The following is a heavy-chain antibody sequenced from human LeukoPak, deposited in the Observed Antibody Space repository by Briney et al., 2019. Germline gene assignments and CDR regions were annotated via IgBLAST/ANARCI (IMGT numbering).Heavy chain of an antibody. V-gene: IGHV3-23*01. CDR1: GFTFSSYA. D-gene: IGHD3-22*01. CDR2: ISASGGST. Sequence: PGGSLRLSCAASGFTFSSYAMSWVRQAPGQGLERVSAISASGGSTYYVDSVKGRFAISRDNSKNTLYLQMNSLRAEDTAVYYCASLVQYYYDSSGYCDYWGQGTLVTVSS. CDR3: ASLVQYYYDSSGYCDY. J-gene: IGHJ4*02.